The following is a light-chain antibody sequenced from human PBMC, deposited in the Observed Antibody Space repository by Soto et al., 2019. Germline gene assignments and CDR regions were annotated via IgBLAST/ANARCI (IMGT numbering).Light chain of an antibody. CDR2: SNN. Sequence: QSVLTQPPSASGTPGQRVTISCSGSSSNIGSNTVNWYQQLPGTAPKLLIYSNNQRPSGVPDRFSGSKSGTSASLAISGLQPEDEADYYCAAWDDSLNGWVFGTGTKVTVL. CDR3: AAWDDSLNGWV. CDR1: SSNIGSNT. J-gene: IGLJ1*01. V-gene: IGLV1-44*01.